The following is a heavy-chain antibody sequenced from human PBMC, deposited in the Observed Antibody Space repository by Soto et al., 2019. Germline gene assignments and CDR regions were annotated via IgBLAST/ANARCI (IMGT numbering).Heavy chain of an antibody. V-gene: IGHV3-33*01. CDR2: IWYDGSNK. D-gene: IGHD2-15*01. CDR3: ARDDGCSGGGSCYSTYYGMDV. J-gene: IGHJ6*02. Sequence: QVQLVESGGGVVQPGRSLRLSCAASGFTFSSYGMHWVRQAPGKGLEWVAVIWYDGSNKYYADSVKGRFTISRDNSKNTLYLQMNSLRAEDTAVYYCARDDGCSGGGSCYSTYYGMDVWGQGTTVTVSS. CDR1: GFTFSSYG.